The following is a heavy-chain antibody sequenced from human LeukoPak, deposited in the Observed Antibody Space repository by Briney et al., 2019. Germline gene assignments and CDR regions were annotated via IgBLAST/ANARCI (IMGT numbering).Heavy chain of an antibody. CDR3: ARDLRIFQYDSSSGYWWGTTGPREHFDY. D-gene: IGHD3-3*01. CDR2: ISAYDGNT. Sequence: ASVTVSCKASGYTFTSYGISWVRQAPGQGLEWMGWISAYDGNTNYAQDFQGRVIMTTHTPTSTRYMEVMGLRSDDTAVYYCARDLRIFQYDSSSGYWWGTTGPREHFDYWGQGTLVTVSS. CDR1: GYTFTSYG. J-gene: IGHJ4*02. V-gene: IGHV1-18*01.